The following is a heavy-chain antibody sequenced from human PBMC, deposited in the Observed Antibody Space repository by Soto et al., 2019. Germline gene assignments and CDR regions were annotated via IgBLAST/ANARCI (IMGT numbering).Heavy chain of an antibody. CDR3: ARGRAVAV. D-gene: IGHD6-19*01. J-gene: IGHJ4*02. CDR1: GFTFSSYC. CDR2: INSDGREK. Sequence: EVPLVESGGGLVQPGGSLRLSCVASGFTFSSYCMTWVRQAPGKGLEWVANINSDGREKNYVDSVKGRFTISRDNANNSLSLQMNSLRDEDTGIYYCARGRAVAVWGQGTLVIVSS. V-gene: IGHV3-7*02.